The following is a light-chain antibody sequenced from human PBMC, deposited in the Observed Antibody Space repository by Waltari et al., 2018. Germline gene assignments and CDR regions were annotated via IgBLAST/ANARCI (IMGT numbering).Light chain of an antibody. V-gene: IGKV3-15*01. CDR1: KNIRTK. CDR2: GAS. J-gene: IGKJ1*01. Sequence: TQSPAALSVSPGETATLSCRASKNIRTKLAWYQQRPGQAPRLLIYGASTWATGIPDRFSGSGSETEFTLTITSLQSEDFGVYYCQQYSDWPTFGQGTKVEIK. CDR3: QQYSDWPT.